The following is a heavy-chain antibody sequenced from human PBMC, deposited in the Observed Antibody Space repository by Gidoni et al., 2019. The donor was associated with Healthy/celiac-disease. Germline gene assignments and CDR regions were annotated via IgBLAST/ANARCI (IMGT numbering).Heavy chain of an antibody. CDR3: ARGGLEQWLGNYYYYYMDV. D-gene: IGHD6-19*01. CDR1: GGTFCSYA. Sequence: QVQLVQSGAAVTKPGSSVKVSCKATGGTFCSYAISWVRQAPGQGLEWMGGIIPIFGTANYAQKFQGRVTITADESTSTAYMELSSLRSEDTAVYYCARGGLEQWLGNYYYYYMDVWGKGTTVTVSS. J-gene: IGHJ6*03. V-gene: IGHV1-69*01. CDR2: IIPIFGTA.